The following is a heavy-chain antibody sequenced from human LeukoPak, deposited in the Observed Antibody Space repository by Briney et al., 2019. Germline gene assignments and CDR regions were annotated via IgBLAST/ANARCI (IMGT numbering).Heavy chain of an antibody. CDR3: ARVPEAMVRGVRYMDV. D-gene: IGHD3-10*01. CDR2: IYTSGST. V-gene: IGHV4-61*02. J-gene: IGHJ6*03. CDR1: GGSISSGSYY. Sequence: SETLSLTCTVSGGSISSGSYYWSWIRQPAGKGLEWIGRIYTSGSTNYNPSLKSRVTISVDTSKNQFSLKLSSVTAADTAVYYCARVPEAMVRGVRYMDVWGKGTTVTISS.